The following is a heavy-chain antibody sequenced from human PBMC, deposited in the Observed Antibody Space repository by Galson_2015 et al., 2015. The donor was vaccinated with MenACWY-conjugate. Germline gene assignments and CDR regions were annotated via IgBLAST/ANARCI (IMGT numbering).Heavy chain of an antibody. J-gene: IGHJ6*02. CDR2: ISASTGNT. V-gene: IGHV1-18*01. CDR3: ARASTGLSSRFLDV. Sequence: SVKVSCKASGYTFSDSGVTWVRQAPGQGLEWMGWISASTGNTNYEQKFYGRVTMTTDTSTNTAFMELRGLRSDDTAVYFCARASTGLSSRFLDVWGQGTAVTVS. CDR1: GYTFSDSG. D-gene: IGHD3-16*01.